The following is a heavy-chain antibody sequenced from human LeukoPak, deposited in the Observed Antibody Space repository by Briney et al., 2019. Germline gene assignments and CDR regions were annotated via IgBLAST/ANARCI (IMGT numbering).Heavy chain of an antibody. CDR2: ISSSSSYI. CDR1: GFTFSSYS. V-gene: IGHV3-21*01. Sequence: GGSLRLSCAASGFTFSSYSMNWVRQAPGKGLEWVSSISSSSSYIYYADSVKGRFTSSRDNAKNSLYLQMNSLRAEDTAVYYCARDREAGSTGFDPWGQGTLVAVSS. D-gene: IGHD1-1*01. J-gene: IGHJ5*02. CDR3: ARDREAGSTGFDP.